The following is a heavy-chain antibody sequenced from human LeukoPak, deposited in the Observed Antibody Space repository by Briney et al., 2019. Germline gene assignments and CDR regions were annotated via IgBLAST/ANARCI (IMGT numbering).Heavy chain of an antibody. CDR2: INAGNGNT. CDR3: ARESASDYYGMDV. CDR1: GYTFTSYD. D-gene: IGHD6-6*01. V-gene: IGHV1-3*01. Sequence: GASVKVSCKASGYTFTSYDINWVRQAPGQRLEWMGWINAGNGNTKYSQKFQGRVTITRDTSASTAYMELSSLRSEDTAVYYCARESASDYYGMDVWGQGTTVTVSS. J-gene: IGHJ6*02.